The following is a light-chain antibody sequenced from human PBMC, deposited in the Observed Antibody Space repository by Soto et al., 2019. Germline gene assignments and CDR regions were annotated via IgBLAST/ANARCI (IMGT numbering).Light chain of an antibody. CDR2: GAS. Sequence: EIVMTQSPATLSVSPGERATLSCRASQSVSSNLAWYQQKPGQAPRLLIYGASTRATGIPARFSGSGSGTEFTLTISSLQSEDFAVYYCQQYNNWPPFTFGHGTKVDIK. J-gene: IGKJ3*01. V-gene: IGKV3-15*01. CDR1: QSVSSN. CDR3: QQYNNWPPFT.